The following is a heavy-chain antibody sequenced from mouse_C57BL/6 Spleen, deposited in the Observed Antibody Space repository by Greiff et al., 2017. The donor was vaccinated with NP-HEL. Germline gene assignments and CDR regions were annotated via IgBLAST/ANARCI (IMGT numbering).Heavy chain of an antibody. CDR2: IDPETGGT. D-gene: IGHD1-1*01. CDR1: GYTFTDYE. CDR3: TNYDGSSLYYAIDY. J-gene: IGHJ4*01. Sequence: VQLQQSGAELVRPGASVTLSCKASGYTFTDYEMHWVKQTPVHGLEWIGAIDPETGGTAYNQKFKGKAILTADKSSSTAYMELRSLTSEDSAVYYCTNYDGSSLYYAIDYWGQGTSVTVSS. V-gene: IGHV1-15*01.